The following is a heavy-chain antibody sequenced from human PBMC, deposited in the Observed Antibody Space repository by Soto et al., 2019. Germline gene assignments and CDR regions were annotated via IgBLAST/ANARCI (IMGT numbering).Heavy chain of an antibody. CDR3: AREAPGYCSSTSCYTDDFVDTGFDY. Sequence: LSLTCTVSGGSISSYYWSWIWQPAGKGLEWIGRIYTSGSTNYNPSLKSRVTMSVDTSKNQFSLKLSSVTAADTAVYYCAREAPGYCSSTSCYTDDFVDTGFDYWGQGTLVTVSS. CDR2: IYTSGST. J-gene: IGHJ4*02. V-gene: IGHV4-4*07. CDR1: GGSISSYY. D-gene: IGHD2-2*02.